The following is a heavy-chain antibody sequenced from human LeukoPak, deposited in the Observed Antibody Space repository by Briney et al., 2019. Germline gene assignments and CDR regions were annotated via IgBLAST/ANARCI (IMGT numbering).Heavy chain of an antibody. J-gene: IGHJ4*02. CDR2: ISYDGSNK. V-gene: IGHV3-30*18. D-gene: IGHD3-22*01. CDR1: GFTFSSYN. Sequence: GGSLRLSCAASGFTFSSYNMNWVRQAPGKGLEWVAVISYDGSNKYYADSVKGRFTISRDNSKNTLYLQMNSLRAEGTAVYYCAKDDRRYDSSGYYLNFDYWGQGTLVTVSS. CDR3: AKDDRRYDSSGYYLNFDY.